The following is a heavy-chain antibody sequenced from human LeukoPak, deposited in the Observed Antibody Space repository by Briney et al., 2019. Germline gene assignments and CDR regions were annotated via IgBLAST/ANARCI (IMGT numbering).Heavy chain of an antibody. Sequence: PGGSLRLSCAASGFTFNNYAMRWVRQAPGKGLEWVSDFSGGGYSTYYADSVKGRFTISRDNSKNTMYLQMNSLRAEDTAVYYCAKPDNSWSFDYWGQGTLVTVSS. CDR2: FSGGGYST. J-gene: IGHJ4*02. CDR1: GFTFNNYA. V-gene: IGHV3-23*01. D-gene: IGHD6-13*01. CDR3: AKPDNSWSFDY.